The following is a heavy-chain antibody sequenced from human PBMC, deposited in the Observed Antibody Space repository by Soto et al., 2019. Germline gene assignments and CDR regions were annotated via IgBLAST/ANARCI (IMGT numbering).Heavy chain of an antibody. Sequence: QVQLAQSGTEVKKPGSSVKVSCKASGGTFRNYPINWVRQAPVQGLEWMGSIFPLTDIPDYAQNFQARLTISADNSTSTAYMELSSLTSDDTAMYFCARGPLVVFNYFESLGQGTLVTVSS. CDR3: ARGPLVVFNYFES. CDR1: GGTFRNYP. V-gene: IGHV1-69*02. J-gene: IGHJ4*02. CDR2: IFPLTDIP.